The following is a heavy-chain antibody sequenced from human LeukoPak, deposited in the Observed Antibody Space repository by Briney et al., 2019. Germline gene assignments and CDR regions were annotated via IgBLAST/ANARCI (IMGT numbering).Heavy chain of an antibody. D-gene: IGHD3-3*01. CDR1: GESFSDYY. J-gene: IGHJ4*02. CDR2: INHSGST. CDR3: ARDFRGGYDFWSGYYTPYYFDY. Sequence: SETLSLTCAVYGESFSDYYWSWIRQPPGRGLEWIGEINHSGSTNYNVSLESRVTISVDTSNNQFSLKLSSVTAADTAVYYCARDFRGGYDFWSGYYTPYYFDYWGQGTLVTVSP. V-gene: IGHV4-34*01.